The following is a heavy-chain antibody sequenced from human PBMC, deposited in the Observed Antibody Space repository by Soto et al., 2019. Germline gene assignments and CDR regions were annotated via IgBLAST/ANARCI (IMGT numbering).Heavy chain of an antibody. D-gene: IGHD5-12*01. CDR2: ISSIGTNR. Sequence: SLSVSCGAAGGTCINYDRRWVLQAPGKGLEWVSYISSIGTNRYYAEPVEGRFTISRDNAKKSLYLQMNSLRAEDTAVYYCARDRAYSPSGLDVWGQRTTVTVSS. V-gene: IGHV3-11*01. J-gene: IGHJ6*02. CDR3: ARDRAYSPSGLDV. CDR1: GGTCINYD.